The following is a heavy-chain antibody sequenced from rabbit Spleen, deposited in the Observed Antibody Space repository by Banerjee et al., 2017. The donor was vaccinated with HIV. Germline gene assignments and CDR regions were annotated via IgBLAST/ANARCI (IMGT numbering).Heavy chain of an antibody. D-gene: IGHD4-2*01. V-gene: IGHV1S40*01. CDR2: IYAGSSGST. CDR3: ARGDYIAYGVSTYFTL. J-gene: IGHJ4*01. CDR1: GFSFSSSNY. Sequence: QSLEESGGDLVKPGASLTLTCTASGFSFSSSNYMCWVRQAPGKGLEWIACIYAGSSGSTYYASWAKGRFTISKTSSTTVTLQMTSLTAADTATYFCARGDYIAYGVSTYFTLWGPGTLVTVS.